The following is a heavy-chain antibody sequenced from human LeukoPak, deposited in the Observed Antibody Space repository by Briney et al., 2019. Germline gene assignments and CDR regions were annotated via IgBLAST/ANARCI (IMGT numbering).Heavy chain of an antibody. V-gene: IGHV1-69*05. CDR1: GGTFSSYA. CDR2: IIPIFGTA. D-gene: IGHD3-22*01. CDR3: VRDRYYYDSSGYLDY. Sequence: GSSVKVSCKASGGTFSSYAISWVRQAPGQGLEWMGGIIPIFGTANYAQKFQGRVTITTDESTSTAYMELSSLRSEDTAVYYCVRDRYYYDSSGYLDYWGQGTLVTVSS. J-gene: IGHJ4*02.